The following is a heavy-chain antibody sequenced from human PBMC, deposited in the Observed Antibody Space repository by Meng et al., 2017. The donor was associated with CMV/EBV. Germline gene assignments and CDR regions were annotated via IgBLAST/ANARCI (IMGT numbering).Heavy chain of an antibody. Sequence: SVKVSCKASGGTFSSYAISWVRQAPGQGLEWMGGIIPIFGTANYAQKFQGRVTITTDESTSTAYMELSSLRSGDTAVYYCVRSYCSSTSCYIPPEYFQHWGQGNLVTVSS. CDR3: VRSYCSSTSCYIPPEYFQH. CDR2: IIPIFGTA. V-gene: IGHV1-69*05. CDR1: GGTFSSYA. J-gene: IGHJ1*01. D-gene: IGHD2-2*02.